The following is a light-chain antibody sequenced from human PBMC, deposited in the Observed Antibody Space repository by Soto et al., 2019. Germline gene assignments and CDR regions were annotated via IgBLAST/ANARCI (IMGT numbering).Light chain of an antibody. V-gene: IGLV2-14*01. CDR3: GSYTSSNTLV. CDR2: EVS. CDR1: SSDVGGYKY. Sequence: QSALTQPASVSGSPGQSITISCTGSSSDVGGYKYVSWYQSRPGKAPTLLIYEVSNRSSGLSSRFSGSKSGNTASLTISGLQADDEADYYCGSYTSSNTLVFGGGTKLTVL. J-gene: IGLJ2*01.